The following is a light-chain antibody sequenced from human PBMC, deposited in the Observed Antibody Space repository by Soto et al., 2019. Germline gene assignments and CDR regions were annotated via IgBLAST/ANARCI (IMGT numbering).Light chain of an antibody. CDR3: QQSGSSPLT. Sequence: EIVLTQSPGTLSLSPGDRATLSCRASQSVSNNYLAWYQQKPGQAPRLLIYGASNRATGIPDRFSGSGSATDFTLTIGTLEPEDFAVYFCQQSGSSPLTFGGGTKVDIK. CDR1: QSVSNNY. J-gene: IGKJ4*01. CDR2: GAS. V-gene: IGKV3-20*01.